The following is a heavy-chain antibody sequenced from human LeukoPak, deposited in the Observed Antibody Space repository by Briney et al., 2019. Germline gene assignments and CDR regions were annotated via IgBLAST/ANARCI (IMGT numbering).Heavy chain of an antibody. D-gene: IGHD5-24*01. J-gene: IGHJ6*03. V-gene: IGHV3-30*02. CDR2: IRYDGSNK. CDR3: AKDWGDGYNTMDYYYYYMDV. Sequence: QTGGSLRLSCAASGFTFSSYGMHWVRQAPGKGLEWVAFIRYDGSNKYYADSVKGRFTISRDNSKNTLYLRMNSLRAEDTAVYYCAKDWGDGYNTMDYYYYYMDVWGKGTTVTVSS. CDR1: GFTFSSYG.